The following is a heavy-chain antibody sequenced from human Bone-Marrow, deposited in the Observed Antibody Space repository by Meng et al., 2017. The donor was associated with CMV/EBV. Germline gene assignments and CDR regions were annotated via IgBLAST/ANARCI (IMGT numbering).Heavy chain of an antibody. CDR1: GGSVSSGSYY. V-gene: IGHV4-39*07. D-gene: IGHD3-3*01. CDR3: ARVRSDYDFWSGYYSVLWYFDY. Sequence: SETLSLTCTVSGGSVSSGSYYWSWIRQPPGKGLEWIGSIYHSGSTYYNPSLKSRVTISVDTSKNQFSLKLSSVTAADTAVYYCARVRSDYDFWSGYYSVLWYFDYWGQGTLVTAPQ. CDR2: IYHSGST. J-gene: IGHJ4*02.